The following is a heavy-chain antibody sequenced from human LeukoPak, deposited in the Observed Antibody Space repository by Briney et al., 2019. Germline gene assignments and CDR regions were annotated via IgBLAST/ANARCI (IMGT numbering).Heavy chain of an antibody. CDR2: IWHDGSAK. Sequence: GRFLRPSCAASGFTFSSYGMHWVRQAPGKGLEWVAVIWHDGSAKFYVDSVRGRFSISRGDSKNTLYLQMNSLRAEDTALYYCAKDNRGGWSGYFDYWGRGTLVTVSS. CDR3: AKDNRGGWSGYFDY. D-gene: IGHD6-19*01. CDR1: GFTFSSYG. J-gene: IGHJ4*02. V-gene: IGHV3-33*06.